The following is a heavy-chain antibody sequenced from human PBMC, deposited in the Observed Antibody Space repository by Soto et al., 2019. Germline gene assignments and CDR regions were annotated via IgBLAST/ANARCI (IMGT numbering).Heavy chain of an antibody. CDR3: ARGVGKWSPDYYYYMDV. V-gene: IGHV3-74*01. J-gene: IGHJ6*03. Sequence: GGSLRLSCAASGFTFSSYWMHWVRQAPGKGLVWVSRINSDGSSTSYADSVKGRFTISRDNAKNTLYLQMNSLRAEDTAVYYCARGVGKWSPDYYYYMDVWGKGTTVTVSS. CDR2: INSDGSST. D-gene: IGHD2-15*01. CDR1: GFTFSSYW.